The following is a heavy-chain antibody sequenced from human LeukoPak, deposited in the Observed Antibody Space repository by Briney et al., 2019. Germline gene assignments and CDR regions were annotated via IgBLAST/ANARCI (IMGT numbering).Heavy chain of an antibody. CDR3: ATLIGEDY. CDR2: ISYDGSNK. V-gene: IGHV3-30*04. J-gene: IGHJ4*02. Sequence: GGSLRLSCAASGFTFSSYAMHWVRQAPGKGLEWVAVISYDGSNKYYADSVKGRFTISRDNSKNTLYLQMNSLRAEDTAVYYCATLIGEDYWGQGTLVTVSS. CDR1: GFTFSSYA. D-gene: IGHD3-16*01.